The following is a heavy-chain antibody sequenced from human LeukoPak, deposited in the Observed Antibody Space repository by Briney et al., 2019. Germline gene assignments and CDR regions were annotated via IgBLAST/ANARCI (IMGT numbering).Heavy chain of an antibody. CDR2: INPSGST. D-gene: IGHD6-19*01. Sequence: PSETLSLTCAVYGGSFSGYYWSWIRQPPGEGLEWIGEINPSGSTNYNPSLKRRVTIAVDTSKIQFSLKLSSVTAEDPAVYYCARVEPESGCKQWLGRILQHWGQGTLVTVPS. CDR3: ARVEPESGCKQWLGRILQH. J-gene: IGHJ1*01. V-gene: IGHV4-34*01. CDR1: GGSFSGYY.